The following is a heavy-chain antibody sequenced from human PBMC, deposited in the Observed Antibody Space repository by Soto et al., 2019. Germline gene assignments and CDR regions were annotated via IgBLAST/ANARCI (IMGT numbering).Heavy chain of an antibody. CDR2: IYPGDSDT. CDR3: ARRDGYCSSGNCYAI. V-gene: IGHV5-51*01. D-gene: IGHD2-15*01. Sequence: GESLKISCKGSGYSFTSYWLGWVRQMPGKGLEWMGTIYPGDSDTRYSPSFQGQVTISADKSISTAYLQWSSLKASDTAMYYCARRDGYCSSGNCYAIWGQGTMVTVSS. CDR1: GYSFTSYW. J-gene: IGHJ3*02.